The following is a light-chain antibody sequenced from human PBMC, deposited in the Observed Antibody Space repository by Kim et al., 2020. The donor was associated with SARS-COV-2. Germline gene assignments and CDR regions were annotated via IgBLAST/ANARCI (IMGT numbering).Light chain of an antibody. CDR2: DAA. V-gene: IGKV3-20*01. CDR1: QSVSSTY. CDR3: HQYGSSPLT. Sequence: PGERASPSRRASQSVSSTYLAWYQQKPGQAPRILIFDAASRATGIPDRFSGGGSGTVFTLTISRLEPEDFAVYYCHQYGSSPLTFGGGTKVDIK. J-gene: IGKJ4*01.